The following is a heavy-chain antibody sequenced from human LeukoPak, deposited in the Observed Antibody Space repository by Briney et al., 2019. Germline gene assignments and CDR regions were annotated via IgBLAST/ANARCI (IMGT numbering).Heavy chain of an antibody. V-gene: IGHV1-46*01. CDR3: ASRGNCSGGSCFHAYDI. CDR2: INPSGGGT. D-gene: IGHD2-15*01. Sequence: ASVKVSCKASGYTFTSYYMHWVRQAPGQGLEWMGIINPSGGGTSYAQKFKGRVTMTRDTSTSSVYMELSSLTSEDTAMYYCASRGNCSGGSCFHAYDIWGQGTTVTVSS. J-gene: IGHJ3*02. CDR1: GYTFTSYY.